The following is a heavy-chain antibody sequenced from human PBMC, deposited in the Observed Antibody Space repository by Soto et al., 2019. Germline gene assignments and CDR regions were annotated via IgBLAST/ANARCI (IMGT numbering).Heavy chain of an antibody. CDR3: VKGYWKGDV. D-gene: IGHD1-1*01. Sequence: PGGSLRLSCVASGFTFSTYAMNWVRQAPGNGLEWVSAISGSGGSIHYADSVKGRFTISRDNSKNTLYLQMNSLRDEDTAVYHCVKGYWKGDVGGKGTTVTVSS. CDR2: ISGSGGSI. J-gene: IGHJ6*03. V-gene: IGHV3-23*01. CDR1: GFTFSTYA.